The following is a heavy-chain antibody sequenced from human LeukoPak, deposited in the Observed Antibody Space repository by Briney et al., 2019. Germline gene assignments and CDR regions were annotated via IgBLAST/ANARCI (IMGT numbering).Heavy chain of an antibody. CDR1: GVSISSSSYY. CDR3: ARLAVAGTSDY. J-gene: IGHJ4*02. CDR2: IYYSGST. D-gene: IGHD6-19*01. V-gene: IGHV4-39*01. Sequence: PSETLSLTCTVSGVSISSSSYYWGWIRQPPGKGLEWIGSIYYSGSTYYNPSLKSRVTISVDTSKSQFSLKLSSVTAADTAVYYCARLAVAGTSDYWGQGTLVTVSS.